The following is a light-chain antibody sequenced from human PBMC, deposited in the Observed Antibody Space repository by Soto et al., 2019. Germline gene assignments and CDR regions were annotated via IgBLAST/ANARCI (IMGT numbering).Light chain of an antibody. CDR3: SSYTSSSSYV. J-gene: IGLJ1*01. V-gene: IGLV2-14*01. CDR2: EVS. Sequence: QSALTQPASVSGSPGQSITISCTGTSSDVGGYNYVSRYQQHPGKAPKLMIYEVSNRPSGVSNRFSGSKSGNTASLTISGPQAEDEADYYCSSYTSSSSYVFGTGTKAPS. CDR1: SSDVGGYNY.